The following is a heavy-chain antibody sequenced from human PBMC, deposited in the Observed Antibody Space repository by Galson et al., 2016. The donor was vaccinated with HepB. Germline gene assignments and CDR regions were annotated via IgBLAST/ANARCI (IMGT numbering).Heavy chain of an antibody. J-gene: IGHJ6*02. CDR2: ISNDGSNK. Sequence: SLRLSCADSGFIFRSYAMNWVRQAPGKGLEWLAVISNDGSNKYYADSVKGRFTISRDNSKNTLYLQMNSLRAEDTAVYYCARDHRKLPAAIVRYGMDVWGQGTTVTVSS. CDR3: ARDHRKLPAAIVRYGMDV. CDR1: GFIFRSYA. V-gene: IGHV3-30-3*01. D-gene: IGHD2-2*01.